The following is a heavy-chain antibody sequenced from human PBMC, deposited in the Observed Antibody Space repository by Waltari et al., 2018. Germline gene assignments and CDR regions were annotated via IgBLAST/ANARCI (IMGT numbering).Heavy chain of an antibody. CDR2: IYHTGST. D-gene: IGHD1-7*01. CDR1: GGSISSSNW. J-gene: IGHJ6*02. CDR3: ARDQAGTTYYYYGMDV. Sequence: QVQLQESGPGLVKPSGTLSLTCAVSGGSISSSNWWSWVRQPPGKGLEWIGEIYHTGSTKYNPSLKSRVTISVDKSKNHFSLKLSSVTAADTAVYYCARDQAGTTYYYYGMDVWGQGTTVTVSS. V-gene: IGHV4-4*02.